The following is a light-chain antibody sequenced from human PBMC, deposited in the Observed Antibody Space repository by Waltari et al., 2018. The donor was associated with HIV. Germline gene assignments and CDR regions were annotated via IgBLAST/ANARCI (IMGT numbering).Light chain of an antibody. CDR2: EVS. V-gene: IGLV2-8*01. J-gene: IGLJ1*01. Sequence: QSALTQPPSASGSPGQSVTISCTGTSSDVGGYNYVSWYQQHPGKAPKPMSYEVSKRPSGVPDRFSGSKSGNTASLTVSGLQAEDEADYYCSSYAGSNNLKVFGTGTKVTVL. CDR1: SSDVGGYNY. CDR3: SSYAGSNNLKV.